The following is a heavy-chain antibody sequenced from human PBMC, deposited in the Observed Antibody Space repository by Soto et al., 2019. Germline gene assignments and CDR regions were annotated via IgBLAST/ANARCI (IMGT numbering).Heavy chain of an antibody. CDR2: ISGSAGTT. CDR3: AKGGYSSGWYPAGTPGLDY. D-gene: IGHD6-19*01. CDR1: GFSIGGYA. Sequence: GGSLRLSCAASGFSIGGYAMNWVRQAPEKGLEWVSAISGSAGTTYYADSVKGRFTVSRDNSKNTLYLQMTSLRAEDTAVYYCAKGGYSSGWYPAGTPGLDYWGQGTLVTVSS. V-gene: IGHV3-23*01. J-gene: IGHJ4*02.